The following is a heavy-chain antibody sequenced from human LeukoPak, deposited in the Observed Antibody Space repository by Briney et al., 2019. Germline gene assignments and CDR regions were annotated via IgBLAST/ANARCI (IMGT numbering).Heavy chain of an antibody. CDR2: ISDSGGNT. V-gene: IGHV3-23*01. D-gene: IGHD3-10*01. Sequence: GGSLRLSCAVSGITLSNYGMSWVRQAPGKGLEWVAGISDSGGNTKYADSVKGRFTISRDNPKNTLYLQMSSLRAEDTAIYYCANGFTWFVAWGQGTLVTVSS. J-gene: IGHJ5*02. CDR3: ANGFTWFVA. CDR1: GITLSNYG.